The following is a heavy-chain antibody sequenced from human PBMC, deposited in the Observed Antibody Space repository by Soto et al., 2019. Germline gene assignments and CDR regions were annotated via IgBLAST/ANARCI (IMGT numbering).Heavy chain of an antibody. CDR2: INHSGST. Sequence: PXDSTSLSSADYGGFFCSSYWSVSLKNTGRELESIGEINHSGSTNYNPSLKSRVTISVDTSKNQFSLTLSSVTAADTAVYYCARGPVVPADRAYSYYYRGMDVSGQVTNVTDYS. D-gene: IGHD2-2*01. V-gene: IGHV4-34*01. CDR1: GGFFCSSY. J-gene: IGHJ6*02. CDR3: ARGPVVPADRAYSYYYRGMDV.